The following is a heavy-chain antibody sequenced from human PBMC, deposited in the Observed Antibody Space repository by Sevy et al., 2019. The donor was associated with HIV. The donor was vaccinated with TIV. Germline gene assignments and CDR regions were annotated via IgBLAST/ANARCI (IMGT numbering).Heavy chain of an antibody. V-gene: IGHV3-30-3*01. D-gene: IGHD1-26*01. Sequence: GGSLRLSCAASGFAFSTHAMHWVRQAPGKGLEWVAVISYEGTETFYAASVEGRFTISRDNSKNMLSLQINRLKTEDTAVYYCARDGGYSIKWYPLYWGHGTLVTVSS. J-gene: IGHJ4*01. CDR1: GFAFSTHA. CDR3: ARDGGYSIKWYPLY. CDR2: ISYEGTET.